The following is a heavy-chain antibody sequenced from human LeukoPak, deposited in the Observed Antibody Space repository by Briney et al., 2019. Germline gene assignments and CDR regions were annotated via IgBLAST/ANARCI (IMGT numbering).Heavy chain of an antibody. CDR1: GYTFTGYY. V-gene: IGHV1-2*06. CDR3: ARDGTPAFYYYMDV. J-gene: IGHJ6*03. Sequence: ASVKVSCKASGYTFTGYYMHWVRQAPGQGLEWMGRINPNSGGTNYAQKFQGRVTMTRDTSTSTVYMELSSLRSEDTAVYFCARDGTPAFYYYMDVWGKGTTVTISS. CDR2: INPNSGGT.